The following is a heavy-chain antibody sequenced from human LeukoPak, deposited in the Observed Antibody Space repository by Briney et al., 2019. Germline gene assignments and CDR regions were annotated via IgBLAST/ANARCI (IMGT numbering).Heavy chain of an antibody. D-gene: IGHD7-27*01. Sequence: SETLSLTCTVSGGSISSSSYYWGWIRQPPGKGLEWIGSIYYSGSTYYNPSLKSRVTISVDTSKIQFSLKLSSVTATDTAVYYCARTALGSNYFDYWGQGTLVTVSS. CDR2: IYYSGST. V-gene: IGHV4-39*01. CDR1: GGSISSSSYY. CDR3: ARTALGSNYFDY. J-gene: IGHJ4*02.